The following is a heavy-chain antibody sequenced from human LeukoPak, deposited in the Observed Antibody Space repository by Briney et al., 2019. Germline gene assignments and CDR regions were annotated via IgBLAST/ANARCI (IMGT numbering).Heavy chain of an antibody. CDR3: ATRKKSSGWAIDY. V-gene: IGHV4-34*01. D-gene: IGHD6-19*01. CDR2: INHSGST. J-gene: IGHJ4*02. Sequence: PSETLSLTCAVYGGSFSGYYWSWIRQPPGKGLEWIGEINHSGSTNYNPSLKSRVTISVDTSKNQFSLKLSSVTAADTAVYYCATRKKSSGWAIDYWGQGTLVTVSS. CDR1: GGSFSGYY.